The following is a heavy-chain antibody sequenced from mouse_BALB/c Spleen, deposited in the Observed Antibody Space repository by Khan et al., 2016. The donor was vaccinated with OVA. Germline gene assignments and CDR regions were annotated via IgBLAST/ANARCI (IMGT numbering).Heavy chain of an antibody. CDR2: IWSDGST. V-gene: IGHV2-6-1*01. Sequence: QVQLKESGPGLVAPSQSLSITCTISGFSLSNYGVHWVRQPPGKGLEWLVVIWSDGSTAYNSALNSRLSISKDNSKSQAVLKMNSLQTDDTAMYYCARQTYLRDYIMDYWGQGTSVTISS. CDR3: ARQTYLRDYIMDY. CDR1: GFSLSNYG. D-gene: IGHD2-10*01. J-gene: IGHJ4*01.